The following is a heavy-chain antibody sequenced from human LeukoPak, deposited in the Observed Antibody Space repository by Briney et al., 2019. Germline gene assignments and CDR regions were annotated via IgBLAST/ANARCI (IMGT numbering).Heavy chain of an antibody. V-gene: IGHV4-34*01. CDR2: INHSGST. CDR3: ARGRIAARPGYWYFDL. Sequence: PSETLSLTCSVSDGSINSYYWNWIRRPPGKGLEWIGEINHSGSTNYNPSLKSRVTISVDTSKNQFSLKLSSVTAADTAVYYCARGRIAARPGYWYFDLWGRGTLVTVSS. CDR1: DGSINSYY. J-gene: IGHJ2*01. D-gene: IGHD6-6*01.